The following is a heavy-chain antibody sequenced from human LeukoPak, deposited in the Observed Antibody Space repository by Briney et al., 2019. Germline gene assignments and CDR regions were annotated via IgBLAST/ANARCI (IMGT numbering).Heavy chain of an antibody. V-gene: IGHV4-38-2*01. J-gene: IGHJ4*02. CDR1: GYSISSGYY. Sequence: PSETLSLTCAVSGYSISSGYYWGWIRQPPGKGLEWIGNIYHSGSTYYNLSLKSRVTISVDTSKNQFSLKLSSVTAAETAVYYCARLPRSEFDYWGQGTLVTVSS. CDR3: ARLPRSEFDY. D-gene: IGHD2-15*01. CDR2: IYHSGST.